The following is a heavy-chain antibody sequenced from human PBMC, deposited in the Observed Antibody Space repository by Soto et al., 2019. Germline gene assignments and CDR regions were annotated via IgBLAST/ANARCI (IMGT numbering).Heavy chain of an antibody. J-gene: IGHJ6*02. V-gene: IGHV1-2*02. D-gene: IGHD6-13*01. CDR3: ARRTGDSSSWYPRYYGMDV. Sequence: SVKVSCKASGYTFTGYYMHWVRQAPGQGLEWMGWINPNSGGTNYAQKFQGRVTMTRDTSISTAYMELSRLRSDDTAVYYCARRTGDSSSWYPRYYGMDVWGQGTTVTVYS. CDR1: GYTFTGYY. CDR2: INPNSGGT.